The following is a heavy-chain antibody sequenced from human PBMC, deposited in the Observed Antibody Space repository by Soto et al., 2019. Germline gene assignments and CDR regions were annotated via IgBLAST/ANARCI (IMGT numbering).Heavy chain of an antibody. D-gene: IGHD7-27*01. J-gene: IGHJ4*02. CDR2: IVPLLHTA. CDR1: GGTLSNCA. Sequence: SVRVSCKASGGTLSNCAISWVRQAPGQGLEWMGGIVPLLHTANYAESFQGRVTIIADESTSTAYMELSSLKFEDTAVYYCARDRSKKLGFDDWGQGTLVTVSS. CDR3: ARDRSKKLGFDD. V-gene: IGHV1-69*13.